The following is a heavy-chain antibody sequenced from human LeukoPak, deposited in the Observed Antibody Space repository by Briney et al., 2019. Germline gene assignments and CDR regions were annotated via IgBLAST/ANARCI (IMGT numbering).Heavy chain of an antibody. CDR2: IYYSGST. D-gene: IGHD3-10*01. J-gene: IGHJ6*02. CDR1: GGSIRSYY. CDR3: ARDGGASRMDV. Sequence: SETLSLTCTVSGGSIRSYYWSWIRQPPGKGLEWIGYIYYSGSTNYNPSLKSRVSISLDTSKNQFSLKLSSVTAADTAVYYCARDGGASRMDVWGQGTTVTVSS. V-gene: IGHV4-59*01.